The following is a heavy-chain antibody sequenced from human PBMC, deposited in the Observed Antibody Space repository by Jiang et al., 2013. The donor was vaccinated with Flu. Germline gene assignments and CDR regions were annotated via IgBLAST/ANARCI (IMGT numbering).Heavy chain of an antibody. D-gene: IGHD3-10*01. V-gene: IGHV3-64D*06. CDR1: GFIFPGYA. CDR2: ISNNGGAT. J-gene: IGHJ4*02. Sequence: VQLLESGGGLVQPGGSLRLSCSASGFIFPGYAMHWVRQAPGKGLEYLSGISNNGGATYYADSVKGRFTISRDNSKKTLYLQMSSLRAEDTGIYYCVKGSPYNSPGYYFDYWGQGTLVTVSS. CDR3: VKGSPYNSPGYYFDY.